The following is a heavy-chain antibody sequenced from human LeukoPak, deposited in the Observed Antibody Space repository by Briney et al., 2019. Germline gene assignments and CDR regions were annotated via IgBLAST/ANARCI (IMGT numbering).Heavy chain of an antibody. CDR1: GFTVSTNY. CDR2: SYSGDTT. Sequence: GGSLRLSCAASGFTVSTNYITWVRQAPGKGLEWVSGSYSGDTTYYADSVKGRFTISRDISKNTLYLQMSSLRADDTAVYYCARGSAYWGQGTLVTVSS. J-gene: IGHJ4*02. V-gene: IGHV3-66*01. CDR3: ARGSAY.